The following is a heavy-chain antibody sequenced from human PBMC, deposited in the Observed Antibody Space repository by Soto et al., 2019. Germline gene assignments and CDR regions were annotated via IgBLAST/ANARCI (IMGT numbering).Heavy chain of an antibody. CDR3: ASTFRGYSYGPIDY. CDR2: VYTSGST. V-gene: IGHV4-4*07. Sequence: SLTCTVSGGSISSYYWSWIRQPAGKGLEWIGRVYTSGSTNYNPSLKSRVTMSVDTSKNQFSLKLSSVTAADTAVYYCASTFRGYSYGPIDYWGQGTLVTVSS. D-gene: IGHD5-18*01. CDR1: GGSISSYY. J-gene: IGHJ4*02.